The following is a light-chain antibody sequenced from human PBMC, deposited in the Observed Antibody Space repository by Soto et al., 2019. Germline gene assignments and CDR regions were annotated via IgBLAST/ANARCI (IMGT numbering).Light chain of an antibody. CDR2: EVS. CDR3: SSYTSSSTRV. CDR1: SSDVGNYNY. V-gene: IGLV2-8*01. Sequence: QSALTQPPSASGSPGQSVTISCTGTSSDVGNYNYVSWYQQHPGKAPKLMIYEVSKRPSGVPDRFSSSKSGNTASLTVSGLQAEDEADYYCSSYTSSSTRVFGGGTKLTVL. J-gene: IGLJ2*01.